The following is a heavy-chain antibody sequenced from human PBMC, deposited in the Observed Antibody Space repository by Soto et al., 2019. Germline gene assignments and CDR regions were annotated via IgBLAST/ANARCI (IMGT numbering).Heavy chain of an antibody. V-gene: IGHV3-74*01. CDR2: IKGDGTNT. CDR3: AKAVSAYYAVEY. D-gene: IGHD3-10*01. CDR1: RFTFRTYW. J-gene: IGHJ4*02. Sequence: GGSMRLSCAASRFTFRTYWMHWVRQVPGKGLVWVSRIKGDGTNTGYADSVKGRFTISRDNVKNTRYLQMNSLRAQDTPVYYCAKAVSAYYAVEYWGQGTLVTVSS.